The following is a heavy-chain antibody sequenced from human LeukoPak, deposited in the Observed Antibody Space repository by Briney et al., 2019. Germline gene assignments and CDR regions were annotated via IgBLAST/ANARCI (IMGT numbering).Heavy chain of an antibody. CDR2: IGSGSSYI. J-gene: IGHJ4*02. CDR3: ARDAEYSSSRFLDN. Sequence: PGGSLRLSCAASGFIFSTYNMNWVRQAPGKGLEWVSDIGSGSSYIHYADSVKGRFTITRDNAKDSLYLQMNSLRAEDTAVYYCARDAEYSSSRFLDNWGQGTLVTVSS. D-gene: IGHD6-6*01. V-gene: IGHV3-21*05. CDR1: GFIFSTYN.